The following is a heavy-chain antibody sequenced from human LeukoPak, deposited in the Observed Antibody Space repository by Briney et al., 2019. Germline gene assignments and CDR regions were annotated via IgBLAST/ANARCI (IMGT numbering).Heavy chain of an antibody. CDR2: INWNGGST. CDR3: AKRIQSTMATGY. CDR1: GFTFDDYG. J-gene: IGHJ4*02. Sequence: GGSLRLSCAASGFTFDDYGMSWVRQAPGKGLEWVSGINWNGGSTGYADSVKGRFTISRDNAKNSLYLQMNSLRAEDTAVYYCAKRIQSTMATGYWGQGTLVTVSS. D-gene: IGHD3-10*01. V-gene: IGHV3-20*04.